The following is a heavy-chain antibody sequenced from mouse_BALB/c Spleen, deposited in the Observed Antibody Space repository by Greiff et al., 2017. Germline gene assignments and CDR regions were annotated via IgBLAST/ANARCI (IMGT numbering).Heavy chain of an antibody. D-gene: IGHD1-1*01. V-gene: IGHV14-1*02. CDR3: ARGDYYGSGAMDY. J-gene: IGHJ4*01. CDR1: GFNIKDYY. CDR2: IDPENGNT. Sequence: VQLQQSGAELVRPGALVKLSCKASGFNIKDYYMHWVKQRPEQGLEWIGWIDPENGNTIYDPKFQGKASITADTSSNTAYLQLSSLTSEDTAVYYCARGDYYGSGAMDYWGQGTSVTVSS.